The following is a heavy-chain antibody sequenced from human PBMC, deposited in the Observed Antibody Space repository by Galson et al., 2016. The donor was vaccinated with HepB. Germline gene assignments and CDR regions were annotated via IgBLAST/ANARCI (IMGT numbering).Heavy chain of an antibody. CDR3: ASDYWVY. D-gene: IGHD2-8*02. CDR1: GFTFSSYW. J-gene: IGHJ4*02. CDR2: INGAGSTK. V-gene: IGHV3-7*01. Sequence: SLRLSCAASGFTFSSYWMTWVRQAPGKGLEWVASINGAGSTKYYVASVKGRFTISRDNAKNSLYLQLNSLRAEDTAVYYCASDYWVYWGQGTLVTVSA.